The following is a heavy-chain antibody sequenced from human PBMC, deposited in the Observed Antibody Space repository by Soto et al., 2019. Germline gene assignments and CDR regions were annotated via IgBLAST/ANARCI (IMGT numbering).Heavy chain of an antibody. D-gene: IGHD4-4*01. Sequence: SETLSLTCTVSGGSISSYYWSWIRQPPGKGLEWIGYIYYSGGTNYNPSLKSRVTISVDTSKNQFSLKLSSVTAADTAVYYCARHGTTVTTIWFDPWGQGTLVTVSS. J-gene: IGHJ5*02. V-gene: IGHV4-59*08. CDR1: GGSISSYY. CDR3: ARHGTTVTTIWFDP. CDR2: IYYSGGT.